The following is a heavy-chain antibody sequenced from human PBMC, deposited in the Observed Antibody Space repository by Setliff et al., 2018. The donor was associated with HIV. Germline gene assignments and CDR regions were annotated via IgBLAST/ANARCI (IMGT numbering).Heavy chain of an antibody. CDR3: VRDVYTSNWYLNWFDP. V-gene: IGHV3-21*01. CDR2: ISTSSSEI. D-gene: IGHD6-13*01. J-gene: IGHJ5*02. Sequence: GGSLRLSCAASGFTFNTYHMNWVRQAPGKGLEWVASISTSSSEIHYADSVKGRFTISRDNAEDSLYLQMNSLRAEDTAVYYCVRDVYTSNWYLNWFDPWGQGTLVTVSS. CDR1: GFTFNTYH.